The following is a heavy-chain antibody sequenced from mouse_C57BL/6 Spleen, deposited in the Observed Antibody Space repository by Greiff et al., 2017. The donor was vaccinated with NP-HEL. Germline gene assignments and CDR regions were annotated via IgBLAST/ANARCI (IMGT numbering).Heavy chain of an antibody. V-gene: IGHV1-75*01. CDR1: GYTFTDYY. D-gene: IGHD1-1*01. CDR3: ARRNAYGSSYGFDY. Sequence: QVHVKQSGPELVKPGASVKISCKASGYTFTDYYINWVKQRPGQGLEWIGWIFPGSGSTYYNEKFKGKATLTVDKSSSTAYMLLSSLTSEDSAVYFCARRNAYGSSYGFDYWGQGTTLTVSS. CDR2: IFPGSGST. J-gene: IGHJ2*01.